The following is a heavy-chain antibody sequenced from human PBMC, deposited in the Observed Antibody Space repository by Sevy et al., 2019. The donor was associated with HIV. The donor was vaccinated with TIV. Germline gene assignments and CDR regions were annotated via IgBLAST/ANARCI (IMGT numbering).Heavy chain of an antibody. V-gene: IGHV3-11*01. Sequence: GGSLRLSCAASGFIFSDYYMNWIRQAPGKGLEWVLYISSISGSDIYYADSVKGRFTISRDNAKNSLYLQMNSLRAEDTAVYYCAREAIVSPDAFDIWGQGTMVTVSS. CDR2: ISSISGSDI. CDR3: AREAIVSPDAFDI. J-gene: IGHJ3*02. D-gene: IGHD2-15*01. CDR1: GFIFSDYY.